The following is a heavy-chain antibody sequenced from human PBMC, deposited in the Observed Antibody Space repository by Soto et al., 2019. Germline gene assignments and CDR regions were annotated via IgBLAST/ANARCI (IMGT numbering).Heavy chain of an antibody. D-gene: IGHD3-10*01. Sequence: SERLSLTCTVSGGSISSYYWSWIRQPPEKGLEWIGYIYYSGSTNYNPSLKSRVTISVDTSKNQFSLKLSSVTAADTAVYYCARVGYYYGSGSYSHYMDVWGKGTTVTVSS. V-gene: IGHV4-59*01. J-gene: IGHJ6*03. CDR3: ARVGYYYGSGSYSHYMDV. CDR2: IYYSGST. CDR1: GGSISSYY.